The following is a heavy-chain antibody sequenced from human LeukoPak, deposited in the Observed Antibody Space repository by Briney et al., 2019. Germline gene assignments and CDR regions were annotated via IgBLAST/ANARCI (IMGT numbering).Heavy chain of an antibody. CDR3: ARALSTPYDFWSGYHNWFDP. J-gene: IGHJ5*02. D-gene: IGHD3-3*01. Sequence: ASVKVSCKASGYTFTSYYMHWVRQAPGQGLEWMGLINPTGSSTGYAQKFQGRVTMTRDMSTSTVYMELSSLRSEDTAVYYCARALSTPYDFWSGYHNWFDPWGQGTLVTVSS. CDR1: GYTFTSYY. V-gene: IGHV1-46*01. CDR2: INPTGSST.